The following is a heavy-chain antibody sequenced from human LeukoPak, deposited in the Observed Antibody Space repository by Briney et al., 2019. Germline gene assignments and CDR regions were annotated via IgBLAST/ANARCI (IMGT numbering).Heavy chain of an antibody. D-gene: IGHD5-12*01. CDR3: ARDLLAMIPSFSGEY. Sequence: ASVKVSCKVSGYTLTELSMHWVRQAPGKGLEWMGGFDPEDGETIYAQKLQGRVTMTTDTSSTTAYMELRSLRSDDTAVYYCARDLLAMIPSFSGEYWGQGTLVTVSS. CDR1: GYTLTELS. V-gene: IGHV1-24*01. CDR2: FDPEDGET. J-gene: IGHJ4*02.